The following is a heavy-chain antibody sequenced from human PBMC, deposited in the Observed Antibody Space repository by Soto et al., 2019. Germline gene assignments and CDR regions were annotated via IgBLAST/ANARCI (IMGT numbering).Heavy chain of an antibody. D-gene: IGHD2-21*01. CDR1: GFSFDDSY. Sequence: QVQLVESGGGLGKPGGSLRLACAASGFSFDDSYMSWIRQAPGKGLEWLSYISGGSSYTNYADSVKGRFTISRDNAKRSLYLEMNSLRADDTAVYYCAKTIVAASGYYFDHWGQGNLVTVSS. CDR3: AKTIVAASGYYFDH. V-gene: IGHV3-11*06. J-gene: IGHJ4*02. CDR2: ISGGSSYT.